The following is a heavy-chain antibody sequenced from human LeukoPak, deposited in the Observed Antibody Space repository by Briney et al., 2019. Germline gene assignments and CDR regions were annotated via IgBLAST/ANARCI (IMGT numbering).Heavy chain of an antibody. Sequence: ASVKVSCKASGYTFTGYYMHWGRQAPGQGLQWMGWINPNSGGTNYAQKFQGRVTMTRDTSISTAYMELSRLRSDDTAVYYCARRGLYYYGSRSYSAFDIWGQGTMVTVSS. CDR3: ARRGLYYYGSRSYSAFDI. V-gene: IGHV1-2*02. CDR2: INPNSGGT. CDR1: GYTFTGYY. J-gene: IGHJ3*02. D-gene: IGHD3-10*01.